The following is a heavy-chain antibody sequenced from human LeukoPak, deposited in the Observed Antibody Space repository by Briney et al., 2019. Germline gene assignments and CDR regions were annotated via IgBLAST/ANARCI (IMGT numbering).Heavy chain of an antibody. CDR1: GGSMRSHY. V-gene: IGHV4-59*11. D-gene: IGHD6-19*01. Sequence: SETLSLTCTVSGGSMRSHYWSWIRQPPGKGLEWIGYIYYSVTTNYNPSLKSRVAISIDTSTSQFSLKLSSVTAADTAVYYCARGGSSGWYVDYWGQGTLVTVSS. CDR2: IYYSVTT. J-gene: IGHJ4*02. CDR3: ARGGSSGWYVDY.